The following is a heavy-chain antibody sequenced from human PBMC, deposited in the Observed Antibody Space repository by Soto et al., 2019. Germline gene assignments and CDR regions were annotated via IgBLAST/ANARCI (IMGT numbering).Heavy chain of an antibody. D-gene: IGHD3-22*01. CDR2: ISRSRTTI. CDR3: AKPPIKQMVITSGYFDL. Sequence: PGGSLRLSCAGSGFTLNSYSMNWVRQAPGKGLEWVSYISRSRTTIYYADSVKGRFTISRDDAKNSLYLQMNSLRDDDTAVYYCAKPPIKQMVITSGYFDLWGRGTLVTVSS. V-gene: IGHV3-48*02. CDR1: GFTLNSYS. J-gene: IGHJ2*01.